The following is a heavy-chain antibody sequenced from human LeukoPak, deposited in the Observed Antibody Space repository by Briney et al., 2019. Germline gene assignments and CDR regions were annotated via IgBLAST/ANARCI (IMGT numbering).Heavy chain of an antibody. Sequence: PGGSLRLSFVASGFIYRRYIMNWVRQAPGKGLEWVSTISSTSTYIYYADPVRGRFTISRDNAENSLYLQMTRLTVEDTAVYYCARDLSTGMPGGFDYWGQGSMVTVSS. V-gene: IGHV3-21*01. D-gene: IGHD2-8*02. CDR2: ISSTSTYI. CDR3: ARDLSTGMPGGFDY. CDR1: GFIYRRYI. J-gene: IGHJ4*02.